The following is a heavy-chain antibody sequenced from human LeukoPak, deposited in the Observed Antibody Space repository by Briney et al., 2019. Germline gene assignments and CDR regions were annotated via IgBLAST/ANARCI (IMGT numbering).Heavy chain of an antibody. CDR3: ARPLGKGQDY. J-gene: IGHJ4*02. CDR1: GFTFSSYW. CDR2: IKQDGNEK. V-gene: IGHV3-7*03. D-gene: IGHD7-27*01. Sequence: GGSLRLSCATSGFTFSSYWMTWVRQAPGKGLEWVANIKQDGNEKYYVDSVKGRFTISRDNAKNSLYLQMNSLRAEDTAVYYYARPLGKGQDYWGQGTLVTVSS.